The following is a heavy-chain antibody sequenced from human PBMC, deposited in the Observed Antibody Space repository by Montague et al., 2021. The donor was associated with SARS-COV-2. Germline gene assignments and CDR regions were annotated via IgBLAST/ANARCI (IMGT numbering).Heavy chain of an antibody. Sequence: SVKVSCKASGYIFSSYSISWVRHAPGQGLEWVGWISTYDYKTNYAQMVQGRVTVTTATATSTVSMELRSLRTDDTAVYYCARDWYCSGGRCYNTVDSWGQGTLVTVSS. CDR3: ARDWYCSGGRCYNTVDS. D-gene: IGHD2-15*01. CDR2: ISTYDYKT. CDR1: GYIFSSYS. J-gene: IGHJ3*02. V-gene: IGHV1-18*01.